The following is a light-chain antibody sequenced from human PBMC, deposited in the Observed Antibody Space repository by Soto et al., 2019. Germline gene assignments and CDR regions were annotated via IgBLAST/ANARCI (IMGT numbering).Light chain of an antibody. CDR2: GNI. J-gene: IGLJ1*01. CDR1: SSNIGAGYD. CDR3: QSYDSTLSGFYV. V-gene: IGLV1-40*01. Sequence: QSVLTQPPSVSGAPGQRVTISCTGSSSNIGAGYDVHWYQQRPGTAPKLLIFGNINRPSGVPDRFSGSKSGTSASLAITGLQAEDEGDYYCQSYDSTLSGFYVFGTGTKVTVL.